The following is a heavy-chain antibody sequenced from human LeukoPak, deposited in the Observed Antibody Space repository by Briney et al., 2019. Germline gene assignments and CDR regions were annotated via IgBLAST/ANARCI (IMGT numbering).Heavy chain of an antibody. CDR2: INPNSGGT. Sequence: ASVKVSCKASGYTFTGYYMHWVRQAPGQGLEWMGWINPNSGGTNYAQKFQGRVTMTRDMSTSTVYMELSSLRSEDTAVYYCARDLGTVTTLGSFDIWGQGTMVTVSS. CDR3: ARDLGTVTTLGSFDI. CDR1: GYTFTGYY. V-gene: IGHV1-2*02. D-gene: IGHD4-17*01. J-gene: IGHJ3*02.